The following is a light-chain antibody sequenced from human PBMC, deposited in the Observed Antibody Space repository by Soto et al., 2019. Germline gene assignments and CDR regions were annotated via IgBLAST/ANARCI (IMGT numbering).Light chain of an antibody. CDR3: QQYNSYPLT. Sequence: DIQMTQSPPSLSASVGDRVTITCRASQSISSSLNWYQQKPGKAPKLLIYAASSLQGGVPSGFSGSGSGTEFTLTISSLQPDDFATYYCQQYNSYPLTFGGGTKVDIK. CDR2: AAS. CDR1: QSISSS. V-gene: IGKV1-39*01. J-gene: IGKJ4*01.